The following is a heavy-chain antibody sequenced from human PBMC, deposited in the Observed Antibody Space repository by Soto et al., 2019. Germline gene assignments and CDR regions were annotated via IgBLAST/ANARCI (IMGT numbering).Heavy chain of an antibody. J-gene: IGHJ6*03. Sequence: PSETLSLTCTVSGGSISSYYWSWIRQPPGKGLEWIGYIYYSGSTNYNPSLKSRVTISVDTSKNQFSLKLSSVTAADTAVYYCARSHQLLSYYYYYMDVWGKGTTVTV. D-gene: IGHD2-2*01. CDR1: GGSISSYY. CDR3: ARSHQLLSYYYYYMDV. CDR2: IYYSGST. V-gene: IGHV4-59*01.